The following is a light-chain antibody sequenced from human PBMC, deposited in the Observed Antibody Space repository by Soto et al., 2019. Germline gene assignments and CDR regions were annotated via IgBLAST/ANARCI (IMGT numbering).Light chain of an antibody. J-gene: IGKJ1*01. Sequence: IVLTQSPGTLSSSPGERATLSFRASQSVSTSNLAWYQQRPGQAPRLLIYGASRRATGIPDRFSGSGSGTDFTLTISRLDPEDLAVYYCQQYDNSVWTFGQGTKVDIK. CDR2: GAS. V-gene: IGKV3-20*01. CDR1: QSVSTSN. CDR3: QQYDNSVWT.